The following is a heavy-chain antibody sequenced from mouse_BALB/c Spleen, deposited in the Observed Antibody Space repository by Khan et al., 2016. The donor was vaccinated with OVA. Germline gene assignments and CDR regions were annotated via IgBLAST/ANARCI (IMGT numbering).Heavy chain of an antibody. V-gene: IGHV1-5*01. Sequence: VQLKESGTVLARPGASVKMSCKASGYSFTSYWMHWVKQRPGQGLEWIGSIYPGISESRYNPDFKGQAKMTAVTTASTASMELSSRTNEDTAVYYCTRSYDSYYFDYWGPGTTLTVSS. CDR1: GYSFTSYW. J-gene: IGHJ2*01. D-gene: IGHD2-4*01. CDR3: TRSYDSYYFDY. CDR2: IYPGISES.